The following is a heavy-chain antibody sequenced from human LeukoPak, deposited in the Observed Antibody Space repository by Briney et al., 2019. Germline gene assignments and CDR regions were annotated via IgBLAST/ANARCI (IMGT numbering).Heavy chain of an antibody. CDR2: INPTGTGT. V-gene: IGHV1-46*01. CDR3: ATGNGDYVRPFDY. CDR1: GYTFSNYY. Sequence: ASVKVSCKASGYTFSNYYMHWVRQAPGQGLEWMGLINPTGTGTNYAQKFQGRVTMTEDTSTDTAYMELSSLRSEDTAVYYCATGNGDYVRPFDYWGQGTLVTVSS. J-gene: IGHJ4*02. D-gene: IGHD4-17*01.